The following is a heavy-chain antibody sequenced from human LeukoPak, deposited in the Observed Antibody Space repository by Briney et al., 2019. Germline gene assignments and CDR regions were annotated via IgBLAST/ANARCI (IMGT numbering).Heavy chain of an antibody. J-gene: IGHJ4*02. D-gene: IGHD3-22*01. CDR1: GFTFSSYW. CDR2: IKQDGSEK. Sequence: GGSLRLSCAASGFTFSSYWMSWVRQAPGKGLEWVAIIKQDGSEKYYVDSVKGRFTISRDNAKNSLYLQMNSLRAEDTAVYYCARGRTYYYDSSGYYAFDYWGQGTLVTVSS. V-gene: IGHV3-7*01. CDR3: ARGRTYYYDSSGYYAFDY.